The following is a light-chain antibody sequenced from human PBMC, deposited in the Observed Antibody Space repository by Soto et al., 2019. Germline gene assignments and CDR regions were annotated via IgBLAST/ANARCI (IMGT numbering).Light chain of an antibody. CDR1: QRVSSY. CDR2: DAS. Sequence: EIVLTQSPATLSLSPGEIATLSCRASQRVSSYLAWYQQKPGQAPRLLIYDASNRATGVPARFSGRGSGTDFTLTISSLEPEDFAVYYCQQRSNWPPITFGQGTRLEIK. V-gene: IGKV3-11*01. CDR3: QQRSNWPPIT. J-gene: IGKJ5*01.